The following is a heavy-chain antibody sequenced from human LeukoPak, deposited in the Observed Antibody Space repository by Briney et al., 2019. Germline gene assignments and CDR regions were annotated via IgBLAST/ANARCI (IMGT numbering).Heavy chain of an antibody. CDR2: IYTSGST. CDR3: ARVHYYDSSGYVDY. D-gene: IGHD3-22*01. J-gene: IGHJ4*02. V-gene: IGHV4-4*07. Sequence: SETLSLTCTVSGGSISSYYWSWIRQPAGKGLEWIGRIYTSGSTNYNPSLKSRVTMSVETSKNQFSLKLSSVTAADTAVYYCARVHYYDSSGYVDYWGQETLVTVSS. CDR1: GGSISSYY.